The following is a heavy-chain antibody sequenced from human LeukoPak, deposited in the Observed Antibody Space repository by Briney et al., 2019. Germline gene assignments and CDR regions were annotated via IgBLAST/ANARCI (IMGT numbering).Heavy chain of an antibody. J-gene: IGHJ6*02. D-gene: IGHD6-19*01. V-gene: IGHV4-59*01. Sequence: SETLSLTCTVSGGSISSYYWSWIRQPPGKGLEWIGYIYYSGSTNYNPSLKSRDTISVDTSKNQFSLKLSSVTAADTAVYYCAREQWLVRGMDVWGQGTTVTVSS. CDR2: IYYSGST. CDR3: AREQWLVRGMDV. CDR1: GGSISSYY.